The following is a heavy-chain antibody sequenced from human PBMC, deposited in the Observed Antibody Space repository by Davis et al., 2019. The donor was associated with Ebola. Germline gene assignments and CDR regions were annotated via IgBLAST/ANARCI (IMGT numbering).Heavy chain of an antibody. V-gene: IGHV3-23*01. Sequence: PGGSLRLSCAASGFRLISYGMHWVRQAPGKGLEWVSGISGSGETTHYADSVKGRLIISRDNSKNTLFLQMNSLSAEDTAVYYCAKDGGYEGWFDPWGQGTLVTVSS. CDR2: ISGSGETT. J-gene: IGHJ5*02. CDR1: GFRLISYG. D-gene: IGHD5-12*01. CDR3: AKDGGYEGWFDP.